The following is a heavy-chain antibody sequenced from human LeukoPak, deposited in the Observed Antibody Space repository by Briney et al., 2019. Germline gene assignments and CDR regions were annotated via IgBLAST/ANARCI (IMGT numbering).Heavy chain of an antibody. V-gene: IGHV3-21*01. D-gene: IGHD2-2*01. J-gene: IGHJ3*01. CDR3: ARGKDADIVVVPAAV. CDR1: GFTFSSYS. CDR2: ISSSSSYI. Sequence: GGSLRLSCAASGFTFSSYSMNWVRQAPGKGLEWVSSISSSSSYIYYADSVKGRFTISRDSAKNSLYLQMNSLRAEDTAVYYCARGKDADIVVVPAAVWGQGTMVTVSS.